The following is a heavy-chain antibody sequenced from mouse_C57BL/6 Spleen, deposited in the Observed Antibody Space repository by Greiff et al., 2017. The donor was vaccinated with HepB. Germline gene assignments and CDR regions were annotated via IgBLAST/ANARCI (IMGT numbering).Heavy chain of an antibody. CDR3: ASSIYDGYPFAY. J-gene: IGHJ3*01. CDR2: ISYSGST. Sequence: EVHLVESGPGMVKPSQSLSLTCTVTGYSITSGYDWHWIRHFPGNKLEWMGYISYSGSTNYNPSLKSRISITHDTSKNHFFLKLNSVTTEDTATYYCASSIYDGYPFAYWGQGTLVTVSA. CDR1: GYSITSGYD. D-gene: IGHD2-3*01. V-gene: IGHV3-1*01.